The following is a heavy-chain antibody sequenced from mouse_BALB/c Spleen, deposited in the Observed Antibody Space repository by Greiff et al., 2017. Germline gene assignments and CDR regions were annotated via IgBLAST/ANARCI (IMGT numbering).Heavy chain of an antibody. CDR1: GYSITSDYA. Sequence: DVQLVESGPGLVKPSQSLSLTCTVTGYSITSDYAWNWIRQFPGNKLEWMGYISYSGSTSYNPSLKSRISITRDTSKNQFFLQLNSVTTEDTATYYCAREDGDGADYWGQGTTLTVSS. CDR2: ISYSGST. J-gene: IGHJ2*01. CDR3: AREDGDGADY. V-gene: IGHV3-2*02. D-gene: IGHD2-3*01.